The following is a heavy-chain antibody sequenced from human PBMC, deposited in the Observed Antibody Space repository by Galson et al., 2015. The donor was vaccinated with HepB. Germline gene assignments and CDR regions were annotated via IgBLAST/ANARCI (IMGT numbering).Heavy chain of an antibody. CDR3: AKDLMSGSYVSYNWFDP. Sequence: SLRLSCAASGFTFSSYAMSWVRQAPGKGLEWVSAISGSGGSTYYADSVKGRFTISRDNSKNTLYLQMNSLRAEDTAVYYCAKDLMSGSYVSYNWFDPWGQGTLVTVSS. D-gene: IGHD1-26*01. CDR2: ISGSGGST. V-gene: IGHV3-23*01. CDR1: GFTFSSYA. J-gene: IGHJ5*02.